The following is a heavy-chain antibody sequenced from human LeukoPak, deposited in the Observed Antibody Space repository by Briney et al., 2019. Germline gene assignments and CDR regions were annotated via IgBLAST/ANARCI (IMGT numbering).Heavy chain of an antibody. D-gene: IGHD1-26*01. CDR3: ATNSGSYGDYYFDY. CDR2: FDPEDGET. Sequence: ASVKVSRKVSGYTLTELSMHWVRQAPGKGLEWMGGFDPEDGETIYAQKFQGRVTMTEDTSTDTAYMELSSLRSEDTAVYYCATNSGSYGDYYFDYWGQGTLVTVSS. J-gene: IGHJ4*02. V-gene: IGHV1-24*01. CDR1: GYTLTELS.